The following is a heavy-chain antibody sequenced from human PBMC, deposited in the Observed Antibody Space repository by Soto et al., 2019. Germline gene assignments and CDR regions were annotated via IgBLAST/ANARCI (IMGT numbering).Heavy chain of an antibody. D-gene: IGHD6-19*01. V-gene: IGHV1-8*02. CDR3: ARVIAVADAFDI. CDR1: GYTFTSYG. Sequence: GASVKVSCKASGYTFTSYGISWVRQATGQGLEWMGWMNPNNGNTNYAQKLQGRVTMTRNTSISTAYMELSSLRSEDTAVYYCARVIAVADAFDIWGQGTMVTVSS. CDR2: MNPNNGNT. J-gene: IGHJ3*02.